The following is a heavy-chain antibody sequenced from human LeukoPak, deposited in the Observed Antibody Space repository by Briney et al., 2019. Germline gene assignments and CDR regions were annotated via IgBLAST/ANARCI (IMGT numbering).Heavy chain of an antibody. V-gene: IGHV1-2*06. J-gene: IGHJ4*02. D-gene: IGHD6-13*01. Sequence: ASVNVSCKASGCTFTGYYMHWVRQAPGQGLEWMGRINPNSGGTNYAQKFQGRVNMTRDTSISTAYMELSRLRSDDTAVYYCASTLAAAGTGFDYWGQGTLVTVSS. CDR1: GCTFTGYY. CDR2: INPNSGGT. CDR3: ASTLAAAGTGFDY.